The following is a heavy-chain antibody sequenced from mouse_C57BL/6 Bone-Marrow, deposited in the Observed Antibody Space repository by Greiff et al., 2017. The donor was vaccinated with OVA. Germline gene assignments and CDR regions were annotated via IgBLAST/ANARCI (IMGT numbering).Heavy chain of an antibody. J-gene: IGHJ3*01. CDR1: GFTFSDYY. Sequence: EVMLVESGGGLVQPGGSLKLSCAASGFTFSDYYMYWVRQTPEKRLEWVAYISNGGGSTNYPDTVKGRFTISRDNAKNTLYLQMSHLKSEDTALYYCARGDYYCGSRSWFAYWGQGTLVTVSA. D-gene: IGHD1-1*01. V-gene: IGHV5-12*01. CDR3: ARGDYYCGSRSWFAY. CDR2: ISNGGGST.